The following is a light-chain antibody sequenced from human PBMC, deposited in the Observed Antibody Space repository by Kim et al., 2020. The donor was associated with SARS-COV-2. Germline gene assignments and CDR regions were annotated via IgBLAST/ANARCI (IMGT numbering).Light chain of an antibody. CDR3: NARDSTDNHWV. V-gene: IGLV3-19*01. CDR1: SRRRFY. CDR2: GKT. Sequence: ALGHTIRITCQGDSRRRFYASWYQQKPGQAPVLVIYGKTNRPSGIPDRFSGSSSGNTASWTITGAQAEDEADYYCNARDSTDNHWVCGGGTKLTVL. J-gene: IGLJ3*02.